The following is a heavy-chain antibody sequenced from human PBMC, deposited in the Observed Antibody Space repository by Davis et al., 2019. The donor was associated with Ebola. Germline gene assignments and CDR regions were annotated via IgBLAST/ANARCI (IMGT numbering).Heavy chain of an antibody. CDR3: ARGGYYDSSGYSHDAFDI. CDR2: INWNSDSI. J-gene: IGHJ3*02. Sequence: SLKISCAGSGFAFGDYAMHWVRQAPGKGLEWVSGINWNSDSIVYADSVKGRFTISRDNSKNTLYLQMNSLRAEDTAVYHCARGGYYDSSGYSHDAFDIWGQGTRVTVSP. D-gene: IGHD3-22*01. CDR1: GFAFGDYA. V-gene: IGHV3-9*01.